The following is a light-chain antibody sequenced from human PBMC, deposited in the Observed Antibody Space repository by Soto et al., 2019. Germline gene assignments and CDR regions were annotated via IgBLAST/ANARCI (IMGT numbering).Light chain of an antibody. V-gene: IGKV3-15*01. Sequence: IVMTQSPATLSMSQGDRATLSCRASQSVATNMAWYQQKPGQAPRLLIYGASIRATGVPARFTGSGSETDCILTINSLQSEDFAVYYCHQYNSGLLTFGRGTRVEV. CDR2: GAS. CDR1: QSVATN. J-gene: IGKJ1*01. CDR3: HQYNSGLLT.